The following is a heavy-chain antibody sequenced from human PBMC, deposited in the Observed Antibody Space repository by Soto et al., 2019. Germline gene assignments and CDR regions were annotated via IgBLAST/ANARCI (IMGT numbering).Heavy chain of an antibody. V-gene: IGHV3-74*01. CDR2: LKGDGSMT. J-gene: IGHJ4*02. CDR1: GFTFSTYW. D-gene: IGHD3-16*01. Sequence: EVQLVESGGGVVQPGESLRLSCTASGFTFSTYWMHWVRQAPGKGLVWLSRLKGDGSMTDYADSVKGRFNISRDNAENTLYLQMNGLRAEYTAIYYCARGGLYAYYHDNCGQGTLVSVSS. CDR3: ARGGLYAYYHDN.